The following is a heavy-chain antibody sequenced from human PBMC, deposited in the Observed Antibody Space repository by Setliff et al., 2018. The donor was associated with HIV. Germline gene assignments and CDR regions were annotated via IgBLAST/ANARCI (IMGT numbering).Heavy chain of an antibody. CDR2: INGDGDTT. J-gene: IGHJ3*02. CDR3: ARAGSDYAYDI. CDR1: GFPFTNAW. Sequence: PGGSLRLSCAASGFPFTNAWMSWVRQVPGKGLEWVSRINGDGDTTYYADSVKGRFTISRDNAQNTLYLQMNSLRAEDTAVYYCARAGSDYAYDIWGQGTKVTVSS. D-gene: IGHD2-21*02. V-gene: IGHV3-74*01.